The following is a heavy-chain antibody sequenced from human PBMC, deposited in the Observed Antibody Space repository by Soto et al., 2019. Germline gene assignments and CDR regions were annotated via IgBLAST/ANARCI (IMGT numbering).Heavy chain of an antibody. CDR2: ISAYKGNT. J-gene: IGHJ6*02. Sequence: QVQLVQSGAEVKKPGASVKVSCKASGYTFNSYGISWVRQAPGQGLEWMGWISAYKGNTNDAQKLQGRVTMTTDTSTSTVYMELRSLRSDDTAVYYCASSASIYCSGGSCSYYDMDVWGQGTTVIVSS. V-gene: IGHV1-18*01. CDR1: GYTFNSYG. CDR3: ASSASIYCSGGSCSYYDMDV. D-gene: IGHD2-15*01.